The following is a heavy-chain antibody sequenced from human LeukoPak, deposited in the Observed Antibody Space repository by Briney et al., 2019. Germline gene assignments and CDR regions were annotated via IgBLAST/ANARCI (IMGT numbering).Heavy chain of an antibody. CDR1: GGSFNGYY. Sequence: SETLSFTCAVYGGSFNGYYWRWIRQPPGKGLEWIGEINHSGSTNYNPSLKSRVTISVDTSKNQFSLKLSSVTSADTAVYYCARRPRVGWKGPDYWGQGTLVTVSS. J-gene: IGHJ4*02. CDR2: INHSGST. D-gene: IGHD1-1*01. V-gene: IGHV4-34*01. CDR3: ARRPRVGWKGPDY.